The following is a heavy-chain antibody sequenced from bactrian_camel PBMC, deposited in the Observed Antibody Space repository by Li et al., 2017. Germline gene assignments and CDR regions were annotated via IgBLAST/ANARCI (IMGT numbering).Heavy chain of an antibody. D-gene: IGHD1*01. CDR3: AANGPSLRASWAEYRD. CDR1: GFTASSYC. CDR2: TIGSDGGT. V-gene: IGHV3S44*01. Sequence: DVQLVESGGGSVQAGGSLRLPCVVSGFTASSYCMGFFRHAPGMGRDREAVATIGSDGGTTYRVSVKGRFTISRDNAKKTLSLQMNSLKPEDTAIYYCAANGPSLRASWAEYRDWGRGTQVTVS. J-gene: IGHJ4*01.